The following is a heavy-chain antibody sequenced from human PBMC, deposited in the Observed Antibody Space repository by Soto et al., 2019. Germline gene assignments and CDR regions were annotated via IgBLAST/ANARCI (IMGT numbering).Heavy chain of an antibody. Sequence: ASVKVSCKASGYTFTSYAMHWVRQAPGQRLEWMGWINAGNGNTKYSQKFQGRVTITRDTSASTAYTELSSLRSEDTAVYYCARDVDTAMTDYWGQGTLVTVSS. V-gene: IGHV1-3*01. D-gene: IGHD5-18*01. CDR1: GYTFTSYA. J-gene: IGHJ4*02. CDR3: ARDVDTAMTDY. CDR2: INAGNGNT.